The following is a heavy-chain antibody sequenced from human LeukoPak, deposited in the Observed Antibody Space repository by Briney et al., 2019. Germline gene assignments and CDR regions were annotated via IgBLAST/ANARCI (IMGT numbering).Heavy chain of an antibody. CDR2: INKDGSEK. J-gene: IGHJ4*02. D-gene: IGHD1-7*01. CDR1: GFTFSNAW. CDR3: ARNSWNYGSFDH. V-gene: IGHV3-7*01. Sequence: PGGSLRLSCAASGFTFSNAWMSWVRQAPGKGLEWVAIINKDGSEKYYVDSVEGRFTISRDNAKNSLFLQMDSLRAEDTAVYYCARNSWNYGSFDHWGQGTLVTVSS.